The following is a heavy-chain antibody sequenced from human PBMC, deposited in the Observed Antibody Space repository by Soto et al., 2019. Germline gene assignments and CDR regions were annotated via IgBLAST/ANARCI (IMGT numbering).Heavy chain of an antibody. CDR1: GGSISSGGYY. J-gene: IGHJ4*02. D-gene: IGHD2-8*01. CDR2: IYYSGST. Sequence: QGQLQESVPGLVKPSQTLSLTCTVSGGSISSGGYYWSWIRQHPGKGLEWIGYIYYSGSTYYNPSLKSRVTISVDTSKHQFSLKLSSVTAADTAVYYCARGYYGTNGVCYLFDYWGQGTLVTVSS. V-gene: IGHV4-31*03. CDR3: ARGYYGTNGVCYLFDY.